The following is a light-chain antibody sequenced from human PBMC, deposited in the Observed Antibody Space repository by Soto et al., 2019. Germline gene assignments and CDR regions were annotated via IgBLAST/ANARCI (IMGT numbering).Light chain of an antibody. CDR2: AAS. V-gene: IGKV1-39*01. CDR3: QQSYSTSST. J-gene: IGKJ4*01. Sequence: DIQMTQSPSSLSASVGDRVTITCRASQSISSYLNWYQQKPGKAPKLLIYAASSLQSGVPSRFSGSGSGTDSTLTISSLQPEDFATYYCQQSYSTSSTFGGGTKVDIK. CDR1: QSISSY.